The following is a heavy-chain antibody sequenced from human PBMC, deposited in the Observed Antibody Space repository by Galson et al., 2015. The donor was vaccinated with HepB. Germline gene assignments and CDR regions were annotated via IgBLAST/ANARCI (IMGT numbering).Heavy chain of an antibody. CDR2: INSDGNT. J-gene: IGHJ3*02. Sequence: SLRLSCAASGFTFINYWMHWVRQAPGEGLVWVSRINSDGNTNYADSVKGRFTISRDNAKNTLFLQMNSLRAEDTAVYYCARDPGYYDSSGYSDAFDMWGQGTMVTVSS. CDR1: GFTFINYW. D-gene: IGHD3-22*01. V-gene: IGHV3-74*01. CDR3: ARDPGYYDSSGYSDAFDM.